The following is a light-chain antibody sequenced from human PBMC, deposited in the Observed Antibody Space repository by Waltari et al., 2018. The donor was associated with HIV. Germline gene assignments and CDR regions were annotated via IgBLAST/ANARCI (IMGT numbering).Light chain of an antibody. CDR3: CSYAGSSIMV. CDR2: EVN. V-gene: IGLV2-23*02. Sequence: QSALTQPASVSGSPGQSITIFCAGTSSDVGSYNLVSWYQQHPGKAPKLIIYEVNKRPSGVSNRFSGSKSGNTASLIISGLQADDEADYYCCSYAGSSIMVFGGGTKVTVL. J-gene: IGLJ2*01. CDR1: SSDVGSYNL.